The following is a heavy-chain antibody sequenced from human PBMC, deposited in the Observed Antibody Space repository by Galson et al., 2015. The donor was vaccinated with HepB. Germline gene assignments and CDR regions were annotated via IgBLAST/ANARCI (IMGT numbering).Heavy chain of an antibody. CDR1: GFTFSSYA. Sequence: SLRLSCAASGFTFSSYAMHWVRQAPGKGLEWVAVTSYDGSNKYYADSVKGRFTISRDNSKNTLYLQMNSLRAEDTAVYYCARSMDTAMVTIYYYYYGMDVWGQGTTVTVSS. J-gene: IGHJ6*02. CDR3: ARSMDTAMVTIYYYYYGMDV. D-gene: IGHD5-18*01. CDR2: TSYDGSNK. V-gene: IGHV3-30*04.